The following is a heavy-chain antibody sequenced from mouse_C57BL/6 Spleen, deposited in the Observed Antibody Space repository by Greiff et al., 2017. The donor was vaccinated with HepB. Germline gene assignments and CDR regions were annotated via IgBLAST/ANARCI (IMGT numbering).Heavy chain of an antibody. J-gene: IGHJ4*01. CDR3: TRWITTVVAPYAMDY. D-gene: IGHD1-1*01. V-gene: IGHV1-15*01. CDR2: IDPETGGT. Sequence: VQLHQSGAELVRPGASVTLSCKASGYTFTDYEMHWVKQTPVHGLEWIGAIDPETGGTAYNQKFKGKAILTADKSSSTAYMELRSLTSEDSAVYYCTRWITTVVAPYAMDYWGQGTSVTVSS. CDR1: GYTFTDYE.